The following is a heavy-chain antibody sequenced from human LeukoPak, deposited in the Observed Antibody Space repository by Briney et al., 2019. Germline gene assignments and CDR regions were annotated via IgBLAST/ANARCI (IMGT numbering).Heavy chain of an antibody. CDR2: INHSGST. CDR3: ARGRGVVVD. D-gene: IGHD3-10*01. J-gene: IGHJ4*02. V-gene: IGHV4-34*01. CDR1: GGSFSGYY. Sequence: EPLSLPCAVYGGSFSGYYWSWIRQPPGKGLEWIGEINHSGSTNYNPSLKSRVTISVDTSKNQFSLKLSSVTAADTAVYYCARGRGVVVDWGQGTLVTVSS.